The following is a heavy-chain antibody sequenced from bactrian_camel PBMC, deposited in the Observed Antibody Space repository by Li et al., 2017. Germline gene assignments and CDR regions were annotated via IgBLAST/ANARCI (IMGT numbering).Heavy chain of an antibody. V-gene: IGHV3S26*01. CDR1: GYTYSSNC. D-gene: IGHD1*01. Sequence: VQLVESGGGAVQAGGSLRLSCAASGYTYSSNCMGWFRQAPGRELEGVAAIDADGATSYADSVKGRFTISKDNAKNTLYLQMNNLKPEDTAMYYCAADLGPCQVRGRNLVPRPTTFGYWGRGTQVTVS. J-gene: IGHJ6*01. CDR3: AADLGPCQVRGRNLVPRPTTFGY. CDR2: IDADGAT.